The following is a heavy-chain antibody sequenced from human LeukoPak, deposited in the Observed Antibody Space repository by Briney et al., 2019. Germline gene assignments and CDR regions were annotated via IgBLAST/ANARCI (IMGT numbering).Heavy chain of an antibody. D-gene: IGHD6-13*01. CDR3: ATIAAAGYSYYFDY. J-gene: IGHJ4*02. CDR1: GYTFTGYH. V-gene: IGHV1-2*02. CDR2: INPNSGGT. Sequence: ASVKVSCKASGYTFTGYHMHWVRRAPGQGLEWMGWINPNSGGTNYAQKFQGRVTMTRDTSISTAYMELSRLRSDDTAVYYCATIAAAGYSYYFDYWGQGTLVTVSS.